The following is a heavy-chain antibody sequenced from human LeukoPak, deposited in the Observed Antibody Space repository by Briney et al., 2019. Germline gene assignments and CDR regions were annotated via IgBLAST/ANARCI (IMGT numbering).Heavy chain of an antibody. CDR2: IYHSGST. CDR1: GGSISSGGYY. Sequence: RPSETLSLTCTVSGGSISSGGYYWSWIRQPPGKGLEWIGYIYHSGSTYYNPSLKSRVTISVDRSKNQFSLKLSSVTAADTAVYYCARRYSLGAFDIWGQGTMVTVSS. J-gene: IGHJ3*02. D-gene: IGHD3-9*01. V-gene: IGHV4-30-2*01. CDR3: ARRYSLGAFDI.